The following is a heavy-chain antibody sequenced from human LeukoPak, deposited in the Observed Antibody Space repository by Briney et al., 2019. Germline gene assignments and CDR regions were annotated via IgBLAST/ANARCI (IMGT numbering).Heavy chain of an antibody. Sequence: GRSLRLSCAASGFTFDDYAMHWVRQAPGKGLEWVSGISWNSGRIGYADSVKGRFTISRDNAKNSLYLQMNSLRPEDMALYYCAKAIGISDYYYMHVWGKGTTVTVSS. D-gene: IGHD6-13*01. CDR2: ISWNSGRI. CDR1: GFTFDDYA. CDR3: AKAIGISDYYYMHV. V-gene: IGHV3-9*03. J-gene: IGHJ6*03.